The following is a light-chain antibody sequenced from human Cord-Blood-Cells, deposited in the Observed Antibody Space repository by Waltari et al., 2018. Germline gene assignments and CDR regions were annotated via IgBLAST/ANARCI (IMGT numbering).Light chain of an antibody. CDR1: QSVSSN. CDR3: QQYNNWPLT. CDR2: GAS. J-gene: IGKJ4*01. Sequence: EIVMTQSLATLHVSRGERATLACRASQSVSSNLAWYQQKPGQAPRLLIYGASTRATGITARVSGSGSGTEFTLTISSLQSEDFAVYDCQQYNNWPLTFGGGTKVEIK. V-gene: IGKV3-15*01.